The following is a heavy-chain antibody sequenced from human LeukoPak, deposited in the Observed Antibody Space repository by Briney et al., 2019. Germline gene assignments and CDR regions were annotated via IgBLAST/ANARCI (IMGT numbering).Heavy chain of an antibody. CDR3: ARDSLAGYDYVWGSYRNAPDY. Sequence: HPGGSLRLSCAASGFAFSSYWMHWVRQAPGKGLVWVSRINSDGSSTSYADSVKGRSTISRDNAKNTLYLQMNSLRAEDTAVYYCARDSLAGYDYVWGSYRNAPDYWGQGTLVTVSS. CDR2: INSDGSST. V-gene: IGHV3-74*01. D-gene: IGHD3-16*02. J-gene: IGHJ4*02. CDR1: GFAFSSYW.